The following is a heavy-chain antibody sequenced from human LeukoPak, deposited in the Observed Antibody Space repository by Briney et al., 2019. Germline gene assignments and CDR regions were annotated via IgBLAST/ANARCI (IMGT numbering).Heavy chain of an antibody. CDR1: GFTFSSYA. D-gene: IGHD6-6*01. V-gene: IGHV3-23*01. CDR2: FSGSGGNT. Sequence: PGGSLRLSCAASGFTFSSYAMSWVRQAPGKGLEWVSTFSGSGGNTYYADSVKGRFTISRDNSKTKVYLQMNSLRAEDTALYYCAKDLFEYSSSSERVFDYWGQGTLVTVSS. J-gene: IGHJ4*02. CDR3: AKDLFEYSSSSERVFDY.